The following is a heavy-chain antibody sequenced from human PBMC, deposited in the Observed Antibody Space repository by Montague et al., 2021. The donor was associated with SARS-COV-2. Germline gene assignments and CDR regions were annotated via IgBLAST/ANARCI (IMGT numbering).Heavy chain of an antibody. Sequence: ETLSLTCAVYGGSFSGYYWSWIRQPPGKGLEWIGEINHSGSTNYNPSPKSRVTISVDTSKNQFSLKLSSVTAADTAVYYCTREGYQVLWWDYYYYGMDVWGKGTTVTVSS. J-gene: IGHJ6*04. V-gene: IGHV4-34*01. CDR2: INHSGST. CDR3: TREGYQVLWWDYYYYGMDV. CDR1: GGSFSGYY. D-gene: IGHD2-2*01.